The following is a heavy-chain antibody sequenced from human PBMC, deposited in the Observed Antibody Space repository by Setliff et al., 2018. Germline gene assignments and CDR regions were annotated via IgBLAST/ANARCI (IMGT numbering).Heavy chain of an antibody. V-gene: IGHV4-34*01. J-gene: IGHJ4*02. Sequence: SETLSLTCTVYGGSLSNYYWSWVRQPPGQGPEWIVEINHSGITNYNPSLKGRVTISLDASTNQFSLKLRSVSAADTAVYYCRYWSGYYNNDYWGQGTLVTVSS. D-gene: IGHD3-3*01. CDR1: GGSLSNYY. CDR2: INHSGIT. CDR3: RYWSGYYNNDY.